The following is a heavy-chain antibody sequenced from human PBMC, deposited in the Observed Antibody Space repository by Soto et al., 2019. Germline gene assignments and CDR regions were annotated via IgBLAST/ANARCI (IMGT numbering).Heavy chain of an antibody. J-gene: IGHJ4*02. Sequence: ASVKVSCKASGGTFSSYAISWVRQAPGQGLEWMGGIIPIFGTANYAQKFQGRVTITADESTSTAYMELSSLRSEDTAVYYCARGEILAYCGGDCYSWFDYWGQGTLVTVSS. CDR2: IIPIFGTA. CDR3: ARGEILAYCGGDCYSWFDY. D-gene: IGHD2-21*02. V-gene: IGHV1-69*13. CDR1: GGTFSSYA.